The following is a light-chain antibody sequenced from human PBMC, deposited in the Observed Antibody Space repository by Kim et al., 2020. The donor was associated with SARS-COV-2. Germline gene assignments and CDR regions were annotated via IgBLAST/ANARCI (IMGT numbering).Light chain of an antibody. CDR3: QSYDSSLSGSV. Sequence: RVTISCTGGSSNIGTGYDVHWYQQLPGTAPKLLIYANTNRPSGVPDRFSASKSGTSASLAITGLQAEDEADYYCQSYDSSLSGSVFGGGTQLTVL. CDR2: ANT. CDR1: SSNIGTGYD. J-gene: IGLJ2*01. V-gene: IGLV1-40*01.